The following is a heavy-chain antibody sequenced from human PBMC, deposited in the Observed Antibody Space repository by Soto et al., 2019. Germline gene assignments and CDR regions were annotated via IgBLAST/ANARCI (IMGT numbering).Heavy chain of an antibody. CDR2: ISAYNGNT. CDR3: XXDYDILTSVPGDY. Sequence: QVQLVQSGAEMKKPGASVKVSCKASGYTFTTYGINWVRQAPGQGLEWMGWISAYNGNTNYAQKLQGRVTMTTDTXXXXXXXXXXXXXXXXXXXXXXXXDYDILTSVPGDYWGQGTLVTVSS. D-gene: IGHD3-9*01. CDR1: GYTFTTYG. J-gene: IGHJ4*02. V-gene: IGHV1-18*01.